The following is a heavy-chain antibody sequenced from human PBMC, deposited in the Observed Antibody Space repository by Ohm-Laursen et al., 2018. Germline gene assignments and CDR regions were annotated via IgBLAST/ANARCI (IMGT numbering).Heavy chain of an antibody. CDR3: ATGPLGVVVVAATYYFDY. Sequence: ASVKVSCKVSGYTLTELSMHWVRQAPGKGLEWMGGFDPEDGETIYAQKFQGRVTMTEDTSTDTAYMELSSLRSEDTAVYYCATGPLGVVVVAATYYFDYWGQGTLVTVSS. D-gene: IGHD2-15*01. V-gene: IGHV1-24*01. CDR1: GYTLTELS. CDR2: FDPEDGET. J-gene: IGHJ4*02.